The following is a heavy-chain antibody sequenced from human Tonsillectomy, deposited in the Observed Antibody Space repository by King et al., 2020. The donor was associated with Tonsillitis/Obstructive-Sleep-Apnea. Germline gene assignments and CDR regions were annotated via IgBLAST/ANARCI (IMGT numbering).Heavy chain of an antibody. Sequence: LQLQESGPGLVKPSEPLSLSCTVSGGSISSSRYYWGWIRQPPGKGLEWIGTIYYNGDTYYNPSLKSRVTVSIDTSENQFSLKLTSVTAADTAVYYCARHAPDMDNYYYYMDVWGKGTTVTVSS. CDR2: IYYNGDT. CDR3: ARHAPDMDNYYYYMDV. D-gene: IGHD3-9*01. CDR1: GGSISSSRYY. J-gene: IGHJ6*03. V-gene: IGHV4-39*01.